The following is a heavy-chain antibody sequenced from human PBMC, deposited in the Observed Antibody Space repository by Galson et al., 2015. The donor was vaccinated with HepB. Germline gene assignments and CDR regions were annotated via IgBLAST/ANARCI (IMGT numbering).Heavy chain of an antibody. J-gene: IGHJ4*02. CDR2: IRRKDRNYAT. CDR1: GFIFSDSD. D-gene: IGHD3-16*01. CDR3: TRQGDTIDY. V-gene: IGHV3-73*01. Sequence: SLSLSCAASGFIFSDSDIHCIRQASGNRLEWVGHIRRKDRNYATAYAESVEGRFTISRDESMNTAYLQMNSLKTEDTAVYYCTRQGDTIDYWGQGTRVTVSS.